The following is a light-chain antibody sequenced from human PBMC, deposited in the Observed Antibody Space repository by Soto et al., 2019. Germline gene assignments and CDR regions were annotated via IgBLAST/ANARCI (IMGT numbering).Light chain of an antibody. Sequence: EIGMTQSPATLSVSPGERATLSCRASQSISSNLAWYQQKPGQTPRLLIYGASARATGIPARFSGSGSGTDFTLTISSLQSDDVAVYYCQQYNSWVRTFGQGTKV. J-gene: IGKJ1*01. V-gene: IGKV3-15*01. CDR3: QQYNSWVRT. CDR1: QSISSN. CDR2: GAS.